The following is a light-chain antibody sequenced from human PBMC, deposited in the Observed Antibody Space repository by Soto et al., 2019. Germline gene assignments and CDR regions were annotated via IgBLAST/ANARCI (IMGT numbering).Light chain of an antibody. CDR1: SSDIDVYDL. Sequence: QSALTQPASVSGSPGQSITISCTGTSSDIDVYDLVSWYRQYPGKAPKLMIYGVSKRPSGVSDRFSGSKSGNTASLTISGLQTEDEADYYCSSFKGTNSFVFGTGTKLTVL. V-gene: IGLV2-14*02. CDR2: GVS. CDR3: SSFKGTNSFV. J-gene: IGLJ1*01.